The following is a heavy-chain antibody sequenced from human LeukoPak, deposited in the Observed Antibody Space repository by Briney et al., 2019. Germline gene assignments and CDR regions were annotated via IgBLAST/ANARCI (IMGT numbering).Heavy chain of an antibody. J-gene: IGHJ6*03. V-gene: IGHV1-8*01. D-gene: IGHD1-1*01. CDR2: MNPNSGNT. CDR3: ARGLNWNGGNMDV. CDR1: GYTCTSYD. Sequence: GASVKVSCKASGYTCTSYDINWVRQATGQGLEWMGWMNPNSGNTGYAQKFQDRVIMTRNTSISTVSMELSSLRSDDTAVYYCARGLNWNGGNMDVWGKGTTVTVSS.